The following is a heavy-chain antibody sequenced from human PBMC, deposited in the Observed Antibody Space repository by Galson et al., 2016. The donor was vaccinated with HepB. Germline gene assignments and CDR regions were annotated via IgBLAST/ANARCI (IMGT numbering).Heavy chain of an antibody. CDR2: IIPMFGTA. Sequence: SVKVSCKASGGTFSTYTVSWVRQAPGQGLEWMGGIIPMFGTANYAQKFQDRVTITADESTSTAYMELSSLRSEDTATYYCARGWWELRPAVSGYDYWGHGTLVTVSS. CDR3: ARGWWELRPAVSGYDY. CDR1: GGTFSTYT. D-gene: IGHD1-26*01. J-gene: IGHJ4*01. V-gene: IGHV1-69*13.